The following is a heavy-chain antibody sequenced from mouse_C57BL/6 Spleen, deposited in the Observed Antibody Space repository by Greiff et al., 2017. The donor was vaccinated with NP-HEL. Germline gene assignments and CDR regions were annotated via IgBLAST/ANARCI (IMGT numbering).Heavy chain of an antibody. J-gene: IGHJ1*03. D-gene: IGHD2-2*01. V-gene: IGHV5-17*01. CDR3: AKGEVWLWYFDV. CDR2: ISSGSSTI. CDR1: GFTFSDYG. Sequence: EVQLQESGGGLVKPGGSLKLSCAASGFTFSDYGMHWVRQAPEKGLEWVAYISSGSSTIYYADTVKGRFTISRDNAKNTLFLQMTSLRSEDTAMYYCAKGEVWLWYFDVWGTGTTVTVSS.